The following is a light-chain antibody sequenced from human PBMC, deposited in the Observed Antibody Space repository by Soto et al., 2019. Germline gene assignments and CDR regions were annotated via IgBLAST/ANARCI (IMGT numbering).Light chain of an antibody. CDR2: GVS. CDR3: QQYSSLPRS. V-gene: IGKV3-20*01. Sequence: EIVLTQSPGTLSLSPGESATLSCRASQSVNSNFFAWYQQKPGQAPRLLIYGVSTRAPGIPDRFTGSGSGTDFALTISGLEPADFAIYYCQQYSSLPRSFGQGTNVDIK. CDR1: QSVNSNF. J-gene: IGKJ2*03.